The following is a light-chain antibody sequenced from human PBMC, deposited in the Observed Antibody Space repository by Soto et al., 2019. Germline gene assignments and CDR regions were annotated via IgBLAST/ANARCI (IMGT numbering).Light chain of an antibody. Sequence: DIQMTQSPSSLSASVGDRVPITCRASQTISIFLNWYQQKPGKAPKLLIYAASTLQSGVPSRFSGSGSGTDFTLTISCLQSEDFATYYCQQYYSYPRTFGQGTKVDIK. CDR3: QQYYSYPRT. CDR2: AAS. V-gene: IGKV1-39*01. CDR1: QTISIF. J-gene: IGKJ1*01.